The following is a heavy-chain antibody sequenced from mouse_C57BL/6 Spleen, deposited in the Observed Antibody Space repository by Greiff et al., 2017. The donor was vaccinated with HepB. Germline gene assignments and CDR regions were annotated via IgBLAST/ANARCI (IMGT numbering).Heavy chain of an antibody. Sequence: DVQLQESGAELVRPGASVKLSCTASGFNIKDDYMHWVKQRPEQGLEWIGWIDPENGDTEYASKFQGKATITADTSSNTAYLQLSSLTSEDTAVYYCTTLITTVVARGYWGQGTTLTVSS. CDR2: IDPENGDT. CDR1: GFNIKDDY. V-gene: IGHV14-4*01. J-gene: IGHJ2*01. D-gene: IGHD1-1*01. CDR3: TTLITTVVARGY.